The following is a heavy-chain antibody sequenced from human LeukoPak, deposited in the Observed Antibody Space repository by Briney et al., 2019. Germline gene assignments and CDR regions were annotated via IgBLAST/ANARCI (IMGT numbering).Heavy chain of an antibody. CDR1: GFTFSSYG. CDR3: AKDPDGPVDY. CDR2: IRYDGSNK. V-gene: IGHV3-30*02. D-gene: IGHD1-14*01. J-gene: IGHJ4*02. Sequence: PGGSLRLSCAASGFTFSSYGVYWVRQAPGKGLEWVAFIRYDGSNKYHADSVKGRFTISRDNSKNTLYLQMNSLRAEAPAVYYCAKDPDGPVDYWRQGPLVAVSS.